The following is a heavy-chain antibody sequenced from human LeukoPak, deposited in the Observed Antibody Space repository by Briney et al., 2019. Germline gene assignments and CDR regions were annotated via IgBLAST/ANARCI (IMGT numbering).Heavy chain of an antibody. CDR1: GYTFTSYY. CDR3: ARVNDDDSSGYYYVDY. Sequence: AASVKVSCKASGYTFTSYYMHWVRQAPGQGLEWMGIINPSGGSTSYAQKFQGRVTMTRDMSTSTVYMELSSLRSEDTAVYYCARVNDDDSSGYYYVDYWGQGTLVTVSS. V-gene: IGHV1-46*01. D-gene: IGHD3-22*01. CDR2: INPSGGST. J-gene: IGHJ4*02.